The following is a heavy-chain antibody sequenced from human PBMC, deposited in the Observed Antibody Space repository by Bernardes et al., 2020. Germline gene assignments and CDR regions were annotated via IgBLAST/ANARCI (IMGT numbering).Heavy chain of an antibody. CDR2: ISGSGGST. D-gene: IGHD6-6*01. V-gene: IGHV3-23*01. CDR3: AKVPGDLYSSSLLRYFDY. CDR1: GFTFSSYA. Sequence: GSLRLSCAASGFTFSSYAMSWVRQAPGKGLEWVSAISGSGGSTYYAESVKGRFTISRDNSKNTLHLQMNSLRAEDTAVYYCAKVPGDLYSSSLLRYFDYWGQGTLVTVSS. J-gene: IGHJ4*02.